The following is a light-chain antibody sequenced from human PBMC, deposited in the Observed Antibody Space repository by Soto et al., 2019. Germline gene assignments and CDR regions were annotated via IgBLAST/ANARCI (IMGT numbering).Light chain of an antibody. V-gene: IGKV3-15*01. CDR2: RAS. CDR1: QNIYSN. Sequence: EIVMTQSPATLSVSPGERATLSCRASQNIYSNVAWYQQRPGQAPRLLIYRASTRATGIPVRFSGSGSGTEFTLTISSLQSEDFTVYSCLQYHNLWAFGQGTKV. J-gene: IGKJ1*01. CDR3: LQYHNLWA.